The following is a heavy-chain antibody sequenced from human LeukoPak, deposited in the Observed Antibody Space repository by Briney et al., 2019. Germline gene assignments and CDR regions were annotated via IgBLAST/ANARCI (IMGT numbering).Heavy chain of an antibody. CDR3: TIVWVKGRFDP. CDR1: GFTFSDAW. J-gene: IGHJ5*02. D-gene: IGHD3-16*01. V-gene: IGHV3-15*01. CDR2: IKSKVDGGTT. Sequence: PGGSLRLSCAASGFTFSDAWMSWVRQAPGKVLEWVGRIKSKVDGGTTDYAAPVKGRFTISRDDSKNTLYPQMSSLKTEDTAVYYCTIVWVKGRFDPWGQGTLVTVSS.